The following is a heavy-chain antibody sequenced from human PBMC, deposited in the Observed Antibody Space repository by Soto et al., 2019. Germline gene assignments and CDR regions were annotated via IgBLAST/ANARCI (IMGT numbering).Heavy chain of an antibody. Sequence: SETLSLTCAVYGGSFSGYYWSWIRQPPGKGLEWIGEINHSGSTNYNPSLKSRVTISVDTSKNKFSLKLSSVTSVVMAVYYFARGYGRYFDYWGQGTLVTVPS. CDR1: GGSFSGYY. CDR3: ARGYGRYFDY. D-gene: IGHD3-10*01. CDR2: INHSGST. J-gene: IGHJ4*02. V-gene: IGHV4-34*01.